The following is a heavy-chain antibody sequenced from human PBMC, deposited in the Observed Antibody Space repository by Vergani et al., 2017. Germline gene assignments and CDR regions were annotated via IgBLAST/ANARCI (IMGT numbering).Heavy chain of an antibody. CDR3: AKAAGMGITVSATIDS. V-gene: IGHV3-30*18. J-gene: IGHJ4*02. CDR1: GFTFSNFG. CDR2: ISHDGSES. D-gene: IGHD3-10*02. Sequence: QAKLVESGGGVVQPGGSLRLSCAASGFTFSNFGMHWVRQAPGKGLEWVSLISHDGSESFYGTSVTGRLTISRDNSKNTLFRQLSSLKAEDTSVYYCAKAAGMGITVSATIDSWGQGTLVLVSS.